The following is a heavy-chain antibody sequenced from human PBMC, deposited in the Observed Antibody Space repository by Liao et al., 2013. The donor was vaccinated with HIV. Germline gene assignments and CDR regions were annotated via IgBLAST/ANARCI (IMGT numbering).Heavy chain of an antibody. CDR2: INHSGST. Sequence: QVQLQQWGAGLLKPSETLSLTCAVYGGSFSGYYWSWIRQPPGKGLEWIGEINHSGSTNYNPSLKSRLTMSVDTSKNQFSLRLTSMTAADTALYFCARGYLLPDAFDFWGQGIMITVS. CDR1: GGSFSGYY. J-gene: IGHJ3*01. CDR3: ARGYLLPDAFDF. V-gene: IGHV4-34*01.